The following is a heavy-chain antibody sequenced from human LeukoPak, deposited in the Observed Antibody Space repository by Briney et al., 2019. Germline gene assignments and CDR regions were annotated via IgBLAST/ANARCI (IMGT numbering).Heavy chain of an antibody. CDR3: ARSPVVTPYWYFDL. CDR2: IYPGDSDT. Sequence: GASLKISCKGSPYSFTGYWIAWVRQMPGKAPEWMGIIYPGDSDTRYSPSFQGQVTISADKSTTTASLQWSSLKASDTAMYYCARSPVVTPYWYFDLWGRGTLVTVSS. V-gene: IGHV5-51*01. D-gene: IGHD4-23*01. J-gene: IGHJ2*01. CDR1: PYSFTGYW.